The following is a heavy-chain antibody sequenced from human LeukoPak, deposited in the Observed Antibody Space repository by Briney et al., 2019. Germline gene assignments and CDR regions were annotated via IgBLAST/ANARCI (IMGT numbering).Heavy chain of an antibody. CDR1: GFTFSSYA. Sequence: GRSLRLSCAASGFTFSSYAMSWVRQAPGKGLEWVSTISGSGGSTDYADSVKGRFTISRDNSKNTLYLRMNSLRAEDTAVYYCAKDRGHCTNGVCHNYHYMDVWGKGTTVTVSS. CDR2: ISGSGGST. V-gene: IGHV3-23*01. D-gene: IGHD2-8*01. CDR3: AKDRGHCTNGVCHNYHYMDV. J-gene: IGHJ6*03.